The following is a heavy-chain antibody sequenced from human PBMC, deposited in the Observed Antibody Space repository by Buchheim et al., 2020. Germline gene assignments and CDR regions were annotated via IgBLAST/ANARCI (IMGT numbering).Heavy chain of an antibody. CDR3: ARDSGVIVGASSDAFDI. V-gene: IGHV4-30-4*07. Sequence: QVQLQESGPGLVKPSQTLSLTCAVSGGSISSGGYSWSWIRQPPGKGLEWIGYIYYSGSTYYNPSLKSRVTISVDTSKNQFSLKLGSVTAADTAVYYCARDSGVIVGASSDAFDIWGQGT. J-gene: IGHJ3*02. CDR1: GGSISSGGYS. CDR2: IYYSGST. D-gene: IGHD1-26*01.